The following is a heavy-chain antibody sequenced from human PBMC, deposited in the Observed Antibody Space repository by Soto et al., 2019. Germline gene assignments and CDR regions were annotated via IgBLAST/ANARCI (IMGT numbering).Heavy chain of an antibody. V-gene: IGHV3-7*01. CDR2: IKQDGSEK. Sequence: GGSLRLSCAASGFTFSSYWMSWVRQAPGKGLEWVANIKQDGSEKYYVDSVKGRFTISRDNAKSSLYLQMNSLRDEDTAVYYCARMDSNSFRFANYYYGMAVWGQGTTVTVSS. CDR3: ARMDSNSFRFANYYYGMAV. D-gene: IGHD6-6*01. J-gene: IGHJ6*02. CDR1: GFTFSSYW.